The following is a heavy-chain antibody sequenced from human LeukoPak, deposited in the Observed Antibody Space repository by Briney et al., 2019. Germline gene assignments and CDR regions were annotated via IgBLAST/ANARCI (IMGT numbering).Heavy chain of an antibody. D-gene: IGHD2-15*01. J-gene: IGHJ4*02. CDR3: AKVGYCSSNCFRTHDY. CDR1: GFTFSDAV. V-gene: IGHV3-23*01. CDR2: ISSDSDVT. Sequence: PGGSLRLSCAASGFTFSDAVMSWVRQAPGKGLEWVSAISSDSDVTYYAASVKGRSTISRDNSKSTVYLQMNSPRAEDAATYYCAKVGYCSSNCFRTHDYWGQGALVTVSS.